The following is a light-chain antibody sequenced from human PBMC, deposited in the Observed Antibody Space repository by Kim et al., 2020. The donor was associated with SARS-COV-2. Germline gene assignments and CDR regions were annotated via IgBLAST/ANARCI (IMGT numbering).Light chain of an antibody. CDR2: GAS. V-gene: IGKV3-15*01. CDR1: QSISSN. CDR3: LQYDNWPPYT. Sequence: EIVMTQSPATLSVSPGERATFSCRASQSISSNLAWYQQKPGQSPTPLIYGASTRATDIPARFSGSGSGTEFTLTINNLQSEDFAVYYCLQYDNWPPYTFGQGTKLEI. J-gene: IGKJ2*01.